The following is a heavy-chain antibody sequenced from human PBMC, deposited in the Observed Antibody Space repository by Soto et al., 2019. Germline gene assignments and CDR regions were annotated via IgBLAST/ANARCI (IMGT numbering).Heavy chain of an antibody. CDR2: ISGSGGST. J-gene: IGHJ6*02. Sequence: GGSLRLSCAASGFTFSNYAMSGVRQGPGKGLEWVSAISGSGGSTYYADSVKGRFTISRDNSKNTLYLQMNSLRAEDTAVYYCAKEGYDSSGYYYDYYYYGMDVWGQGTTVTVSS. CDR1: GFTFSNYA. CDR3: AKEGYDSSGYYYDYYYYGMDV. D-gene: IGHD3-22*01. V-gene: IGHV3-23*01.